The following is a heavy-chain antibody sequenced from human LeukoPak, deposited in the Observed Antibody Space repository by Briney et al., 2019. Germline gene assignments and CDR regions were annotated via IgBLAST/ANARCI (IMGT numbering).Heavy chain of an antibody. CDR1: GGSISSYY. CDR3: ARRVATRFDP. CDR2: IYTSGST. V-gene: IGHV4-4*09. D-gene: IGHD2-15*01. J-gene: IGHJ5*02. Sequence: SETLSLTCTVSGGSISSYYWSWIRQPPGKGLEWIGYIYTSGSTNYNPSLKSRVTISVDTSKNQFSLKLCSVTAADTAVYYCARRVATRFDPWGQGTLVTVSS.